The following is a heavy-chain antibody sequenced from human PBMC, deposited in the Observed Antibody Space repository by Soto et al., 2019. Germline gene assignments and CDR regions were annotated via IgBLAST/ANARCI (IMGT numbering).Heavy chain of an antibody. V-gene: IGHV3-23*01. CDR1: GFTFSSSA. J-gene: IGHJ4*02. D-gene: IGHD6-13*01. CDR3: AKALGTRPKYYFDY. CDR2: ISGSGGSR. Sequence: GGSLRLSCAASGFTFSSSAMSWVRQAPGRGLEWVSVISGSGGSRYYADSVEGRFTISRDTSKNTLYLQMNSLRAEDTAVYYCAKALGTRPKYYFDYWGQGTLVTVSS.